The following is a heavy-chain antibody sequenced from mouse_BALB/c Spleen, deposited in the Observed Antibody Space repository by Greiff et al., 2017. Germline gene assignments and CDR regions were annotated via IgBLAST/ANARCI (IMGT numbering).Heavy chain of an antibody. D-gene: IGHD2-4*01. CDR3: ATTMITFYAMDY. J-gene: IGHJ4*01. CDR1: GYSITSDYA. Sequence: VQLQQSGPGLVKPSQSLSLTCTVTGYSITSDYAWNWIRQFPGNKLEWMGYISYSGSTSYNPSLKSRISITRDTSKNQFFLQLNSVTTEDTATYYCATTMITFYAMDYWGQGTSVTVSS. V-gene: IGHV3-2*02. CDR2: ISYSGST.